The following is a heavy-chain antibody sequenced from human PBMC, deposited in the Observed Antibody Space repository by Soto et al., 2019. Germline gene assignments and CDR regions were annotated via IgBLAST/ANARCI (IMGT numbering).Heavy chain of an antibody. D-gene: IGHD2-2*01. CDR2: ISYDGSNK. V-gene: IGHV3-30*18. CDR1: GFTFTTYG. J-gene: IGHJ4*02. CDR3: AKDRGFCSSPICFTISDFDY. Sequence: PGGSLRLSCAASGFTFTTYGMNWVSQAPGKGLEWVAVISYDGSNKLYADSVRGRFAISRDNSKNTLYLQMDSLRPEDTAVYYCAKDRGFCSSPICFTISDFDYCCQGAPATVS.